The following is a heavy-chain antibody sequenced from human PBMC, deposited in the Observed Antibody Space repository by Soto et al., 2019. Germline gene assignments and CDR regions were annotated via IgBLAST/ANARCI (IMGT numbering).Heavy chain of an antibody. V-gene: IGHV4-59*01. CDR1: GGSISSYY. CDR3: ARDQRTGANYYYYYGMDV. D-gene: IGHD3-10*01. Sequence: QVRLQESGPGLVKPSETLSLTCTVSGGSISSYYWSWIRQPPGKGLEWIGYIYYSGSTNYNPSLKSRVTISVDTSKNQFSLKLSSVTAADTAVYYCARDQRTGANYYYYYGMDVWGQGTTVTVSS. J-gene: IGHJ6*02. CDR2: IYYSGST.